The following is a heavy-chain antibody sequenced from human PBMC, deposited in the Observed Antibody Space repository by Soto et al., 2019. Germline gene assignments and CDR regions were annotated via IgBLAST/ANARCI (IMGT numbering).Heavy chain of an antibody. CDR3: VRGQEALFWFDP. Sequence: DARKVTCKASGFTFSHHSIHWVRQAPGQRLEWMGWINSDTGYTKYSQNFQARLTITWDSSAKTAYMELSSLQSEDTAVYYCVRGQEALFWFDPWGQGTRVTVSS. J-gene: IGHJ5*02. CDR1: GFTFSHHS. D-gene: IGHD3-10*01. V-gene: IGHV1-3*04. CDR2: INSDTGYT.